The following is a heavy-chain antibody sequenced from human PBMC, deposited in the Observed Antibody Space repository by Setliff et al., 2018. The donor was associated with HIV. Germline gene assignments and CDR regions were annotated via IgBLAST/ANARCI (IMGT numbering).Heavy chain of an antibody. V-gene: IGHV4-38-2*02. D-gene: IGHD2-8*01. CDR2: IYHTGSS. CDR3: ARDPYCPNTCYEDFTFDS. CDR1: SYSISSGYY. Sequence: PSETLSLTCGVSSYSISSGYYWAWIRQPPGKGLEWIGSIYHTGSSYFTPSLKSRLTISLDTSKNQFSLQVTSVTAADTAVYYCARDPYCPNTCYEDFTFDSWGQGTLVTVSS. J-gene: IGHJ4*02.